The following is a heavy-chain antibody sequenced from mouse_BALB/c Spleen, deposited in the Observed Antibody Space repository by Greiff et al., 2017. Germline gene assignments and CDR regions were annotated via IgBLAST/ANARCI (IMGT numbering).Heavy chain of an antibody. CDR1: GYTFTDYN. J-gene: IGHJ3*01. Sequence: VQLKESGPELVKPGASVKISCKASGYTFTDYNMHWVKQSHGKSLEWIGYIYPYNGGTGYNQKFKSKATLTVDNSSSTAYMELRSLTSEDSAVYYGANYYYGSSYEGVWFAYWGQGTLVTVSA. V-gene: IGHV1S29*02. CDR2: IYPYNGGT. CDR3: ANYYYGSSYEGVWFAY. D-gene: IGHD1-1*01.